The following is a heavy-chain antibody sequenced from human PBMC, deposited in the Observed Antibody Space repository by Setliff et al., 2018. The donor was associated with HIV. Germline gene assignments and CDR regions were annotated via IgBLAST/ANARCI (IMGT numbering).Heavy chain of an antibody. CDR1: SDSISSSY. J-gene: IGHJ5*02. Sequence: SETLSLTCTVSSDSISSSYWAWIRQSPVKGLEWIGEIDDSGSIIYNPSLQSRVTMSVDTSKNQFSLKVRSLTAADTGLYYCARVKSIKTTLVRLWPRFDLWGQGTQVTVSS. D-gene: IGHD3-10*01. CDR3: ARVKSIKTTLVRLWPRFDL. V-gene: IGHV4-34*01. CDR2: IDDSGSI.